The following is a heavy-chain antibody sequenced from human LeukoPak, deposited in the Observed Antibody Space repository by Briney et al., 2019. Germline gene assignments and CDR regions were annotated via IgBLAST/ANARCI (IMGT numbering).Heavy chain of an antibody. V-gene: IGHV3-30*04. D-gene: IGHD5-12*01. CDR2: ISYDGSNE. CDR3: AKEGGASRFDY. CDR1: GFTFSSYV. Sequence: PGGSLRLSCAASGFTFSSYVMHWVRQAPGKGLEWVAIISYDGSNEYYADSVKGRFTISRDNSKNTLYLQMNSLRAEDTAVYYCAKEGGASRFDYWGQGTLVTVSS. J-gene: IGHJ4*02.